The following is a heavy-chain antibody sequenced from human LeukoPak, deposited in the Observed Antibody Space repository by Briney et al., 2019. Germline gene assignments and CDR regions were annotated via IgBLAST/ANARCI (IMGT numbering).Heavy chain of an antibody. Sequence: GGSLRLSCAASGFTFNTYSMNWVRQAPGKGLEWVSSISSSSTYIYYADSVKGRFTISRDNAKNSLYLQMDSLRAEDTAVYYCARGPTNGQAFDYWGQGSLVTVSS. CDR2: ISSSSTYI. J-gene: IGHJ4*02. CDR1: GFTFNTYS. CDR3: ARGPTNGQAFDY. V-gene: IGHV3-21*01. D-gene: IGHD2-8*01.